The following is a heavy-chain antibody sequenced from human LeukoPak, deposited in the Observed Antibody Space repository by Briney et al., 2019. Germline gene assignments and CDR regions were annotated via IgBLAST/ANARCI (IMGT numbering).Heavy chain of an antibody. CDR3: ARAIGYSGYDYGY. D-gene: IGHD5-12*01. CDR2: ISSSSSYI. J-gene: IGHJ4*02. V-gene: IGHV3-21*01. CDR1: GFTFSSYS. Sequence: PGGSLRLSCAASGFTFSSYSMNWVRQAPGKGLEWVSSISSSSSYIYYADSVKGRFTISRDNAKNSLYLQMNSLRAEDTAVYYCARAIGYSGYDYGYWGQGTLVTVSS.